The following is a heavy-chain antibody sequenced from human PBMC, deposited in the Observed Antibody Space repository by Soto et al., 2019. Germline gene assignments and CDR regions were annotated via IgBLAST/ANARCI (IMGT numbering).Heavy chain of an antibody. Sequence: ASVKVSCKASGYTFTSYAMHWVRQAPGQRLEWMGWINAGNGNTKYSQKFQGRVTITRDTSASTAYMELSSLRSEDTAVYYCARSVGSHDDFDIWGQGTMVTVSS. D-gene: IGHD1-26*01. J-gene: IGHJ3*02. CDR2: INAGNGNT. CDR3: ARSVGSHDDFDI. CDR1: GYTFTSYA. V-gene: IGHV1-3*01.